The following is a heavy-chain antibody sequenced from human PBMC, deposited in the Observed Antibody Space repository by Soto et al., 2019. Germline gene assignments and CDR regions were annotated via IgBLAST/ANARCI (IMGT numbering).Heavy chain of an antibody. J-gene: IGHJ5*02. CDR2: IYYTGNT. V-gene: IGHV4-31*03. D-gene: IGHD3-22*01. Sequence: SETLSLTCSVSGGSINSGDSYWNWIRQNPGKGLEWIGFIYYTGNTYCNPSLRSRCSMSLDTSENQFSLKLSSVTAADTAVYYCARARTPYYYDNTGYFLFDPWGQGTLVTVSS. CDR3: ARARTPYYYDNTGYFLFDP. CDR1: GGSINSGDSY.